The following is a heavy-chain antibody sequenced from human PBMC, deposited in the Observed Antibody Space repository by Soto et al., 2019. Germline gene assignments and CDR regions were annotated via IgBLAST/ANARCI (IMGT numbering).Heavy chain of an antibody. CDR2: IYYSGST. D-gene: IGHD2-2*01. Sequence: SETLSLTCTVSGGSISSYYWSWIRQPPGKGLEWIGYIYYSGSTNYNPSLKSRVTISVDTSKNQFSLKLSSVTAADTAVYYCAREIVVVPAAPFYYYYYYMDVWGKGTTVTVSS. CDR1: GGSISSYY. J-gene: IGHJ6*03. CDR3: AREIVVVPAAPFYYYYYYMDV. V-gene: IGHV4-59*01.